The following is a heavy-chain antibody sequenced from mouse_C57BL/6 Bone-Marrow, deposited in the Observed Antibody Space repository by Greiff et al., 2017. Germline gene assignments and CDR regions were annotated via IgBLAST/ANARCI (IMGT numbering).Heavy chain of an antibody. CDR1: GFTFSDYY. CDR3: ARREADYGSSYDAMDY. D-gene: IGHD1-1*01. V-gene: IGHV5-12*01. Sequence: EVHLVESGGGLVQPGGSLKLSCAASGFTFSDYYMYWVRQTPEKRLEWVAYISNGGGSTYYPDTVKGRFTISRDNAKNTLYLQMSRLKSEDTAMYYCARREADYGSSYDAMDYWGQGTSVTVSS. CDR2: ISNGGGST. J-gene: IGHJ4*01.